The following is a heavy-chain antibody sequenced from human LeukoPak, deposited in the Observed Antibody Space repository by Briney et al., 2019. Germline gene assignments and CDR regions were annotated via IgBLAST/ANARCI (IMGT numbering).Heavy chain of an antibody. CDR2: IYADDSDT. V-gene: IGHV3-23*01. Sequence: GGSLRLSCVASGFSLSSYATAWVRQAPGKGLEWVSGIYADDSDTFYIDAVKGRFTISQDKSKNTLYLQMNSLRAEDTAVYHCVKDLSYGDGRWEFHRWGQGTLATVPS. CDR3: VKDLSYGDGRWEFHR. CDR1: GFSLSSYA. D-gene: IGHD2-21*02. J-gene: IGHJ5*02.